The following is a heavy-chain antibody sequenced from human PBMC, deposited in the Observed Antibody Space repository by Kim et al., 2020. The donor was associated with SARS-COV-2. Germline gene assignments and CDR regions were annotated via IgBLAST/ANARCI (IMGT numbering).Heavy chain of an antibody. CDR1: GFTLTHYD. J-gene: IGHJ4*01. Sequence: ASVKVSCRASGFTLTHYDINWVRQVAGHGLEWVGWMDSRNGDTGYAPKFQDRATMTRDTSTSTAYLELTSLTSDDTAVYFCARALAANCKTTSCILHFWG. V-gene: IGHV1-8*01. CDR3: ARALAANCKTTSCILHF. CDR2: MDSRNGDT. D-gene: IGHD2-2*01.